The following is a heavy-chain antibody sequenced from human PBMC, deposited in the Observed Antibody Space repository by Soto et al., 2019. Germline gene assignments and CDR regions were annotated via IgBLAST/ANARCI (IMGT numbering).Heavy chain of an antibody. Sequence: GGSLRLSCAASGFPLRDFGMNWARQAPGKGLEWISYVSGDSNTIYYADSVRGRFTISRDTAKSSLYLQMNSLRDGDTAVYCCARDNRNSWRENWDYYEEFYFDYWGRGTLVTVSS. CDR1: GFPLRDFG. V-gene: IGHV3-48*02. D-gene: IGHD1-7*01. CDR3: ARDNRNSWRENWDYYEEFYFDY. J-gene: IGHJ4*02. CDR2: VSGDSNTI.